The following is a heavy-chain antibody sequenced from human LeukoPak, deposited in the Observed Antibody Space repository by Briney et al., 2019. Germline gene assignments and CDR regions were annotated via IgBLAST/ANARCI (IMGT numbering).Heavy chain of an antibody. D-gene: IGHD3-22*01. CDR2: INSNSGGT. CDR1: GYTFTGYY. V-gene: IGHV1-2*02. CDR3: ARDLPIGDSSGYYPNYYFDY. Sequence: ASVKVSCKASGYTFTGYYMHWVRQAPGQGLEWMGWINSNSGGTNYAQKFQGRVTMTRDTSTSTVYMELSSLRAEDTAVYYCARDLPIGDSSGYYPNYYFDYWGQGTLVTVSS. J-gene: IGHJ4*02.